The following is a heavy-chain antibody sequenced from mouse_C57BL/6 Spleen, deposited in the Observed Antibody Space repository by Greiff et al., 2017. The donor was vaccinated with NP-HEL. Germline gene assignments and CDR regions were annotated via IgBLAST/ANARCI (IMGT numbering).Heavy chain of an antibody. CDR2: IDPENGDT. CDR1: GFNIKDDY. V-gene: IGHV14-4*01. Sequence: DVKLQESGAELVRPGASVKLSCTASGFNIKDDYMHWVKQRPEQGLEWIGWIDPENGDTEYASKFQGKATITADTSSNTAYLQLSSLTSEDTAVYYWTPLDSGGLAYWGQGTLVTVSA. D-gene: IGHD6-1*01. J-gene: IGHJ3*01. CDR3: TPLDSGGLAY.